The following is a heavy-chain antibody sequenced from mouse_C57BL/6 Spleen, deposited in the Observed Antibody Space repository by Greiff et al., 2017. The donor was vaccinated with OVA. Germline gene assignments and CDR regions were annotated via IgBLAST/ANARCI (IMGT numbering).Heavy chain of an antibody. J-gene: IGHJ2*01. D-gene: IGHD2-3*01. CDR3: ARNGYFYYFDY. CDR2: IYPGDGDT. Sequence: QVQLKESGAELVKPGASVKISCKASGYAFSSYWMNWVKQRPGKGLEWIGQIYPGDGDTNYNGKFKGKATLTADKSSSTAYMQLSSLTSEDSAVYFCARNGYFYYFDYWGQGTTRTVSS. CDR1: GYAFSSYW. V-gene: IGHV1-80*01.